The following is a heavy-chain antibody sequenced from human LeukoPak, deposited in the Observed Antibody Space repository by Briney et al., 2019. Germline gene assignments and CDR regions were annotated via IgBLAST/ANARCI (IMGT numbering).Heavy chain of an antibody. J-gene: IGHJ4*02. Sequence: PSETLSLTCTVYGCSMSNNYWGWLRQPPGKGLEWIGYIYYSGSTNSNHSLKSRVTISVDTSNNQCSLRLSSLTAADTAVYYCARQQLPNGAYYIDYSGQATLVTVSS. CDR3: ARQQLPNGAYYIDY. CDR2: IYYSGST. CDR1: GCSMSNNY. D-gene: IGHD6-13*01. V-gene: IGHV4-59*01.